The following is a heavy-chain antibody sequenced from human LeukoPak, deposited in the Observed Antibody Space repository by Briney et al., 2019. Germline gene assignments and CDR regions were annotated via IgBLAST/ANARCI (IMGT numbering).Heavy chain of an antibody. Sequence: PGGSLRLSCAASGFTFSRDWMHWVRQAPGKGPVWVSRINTDGSNIVYADSVKGRFTISRDNAKNTLYLQMNSLRVEDTAVYYCAREYWESFWGQGTLVTVSS. D-gene: IGHD1-26*01. J-gene: IGHJ4*02. CDR2: INTDGSNI. CDR3: AREYWESF. V-gene: IGHV3-74*01. CDR1: GFTFSRDW.